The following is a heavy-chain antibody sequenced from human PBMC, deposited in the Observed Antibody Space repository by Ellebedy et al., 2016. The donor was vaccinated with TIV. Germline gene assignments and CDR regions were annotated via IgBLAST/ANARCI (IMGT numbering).Heavy chain of an antibody. CDR2: IDPNSGGT. V-gene: IGHV1-2*02. CDR3: ARGGVNYEILTGYQDL. D-gene: IGHD3-9*01. Sequence: AASVKVSCKASGYTFTDYYMHWVRQAPGQGLEWMGWIDPNSGGTDSAQKFRGRVTMTRDTSISTAYMELRRLTSDDTAVYYCARGGVNYEILTGYQDLWGQGTTVTVSS. J-gene: IGHJ6*02. CDR1: GYTFTDYY.